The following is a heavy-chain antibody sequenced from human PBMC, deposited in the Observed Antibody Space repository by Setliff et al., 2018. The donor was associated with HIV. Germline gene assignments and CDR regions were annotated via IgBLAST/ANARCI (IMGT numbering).Heavy chain of an antibody. Sequence: LRLSCGASGFTFSGSPMHWVRQASGKGLEWVGRIKTEAEGYATAYAASVKGRFTIARDDSKNTAYLQMNSLKTEDTAIYYCTRPQYICENGGSDYWGQGTLVTVSS. CDR3: TRPQYICENGGSDY. D-gene: IGHD2-15*01. CDR1: GFTFSGSP. CDR2: IKTEAEGYAT. J-gene: IGHJ4*02. V-gene: IGHV3-73*01.